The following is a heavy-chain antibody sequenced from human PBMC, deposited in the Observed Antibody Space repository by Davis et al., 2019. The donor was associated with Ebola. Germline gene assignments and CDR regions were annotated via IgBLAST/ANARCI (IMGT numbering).Heavy chain of an antibody. D-gene: IGHD1-26*01. J-gene: IGHJ2*01. CDR1: GGSISSGDW. Sequence: PSETLSLTCAVSGGSISSGDWWSWVRQPPGKGLEWIGEIYHSGSTNYNPSLKSRVTISVDKSENQFSLELSSVTAADTAVYYCARDPEVGPEYFDLWGRGTLVTVSS. CDR2: IYHSGST. V-gene: IGHV4-4*02. CDR3: ARDPEVGPEYFDL.